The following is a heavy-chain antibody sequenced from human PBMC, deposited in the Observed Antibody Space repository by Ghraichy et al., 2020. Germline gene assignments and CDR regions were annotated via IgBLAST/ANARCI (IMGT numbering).Heavy chain of an antibody. CDR3: ARGSPIVLMVYAMWGFSP. CDR1: GGSFSGYY. CDR2: INHSGST. Sequence: SETLSLTCAVYGGSFSGYYWSWIRQPPGKGLEWIGEINHSGSTNYNPSLKSRVTISVDTSKNQFSLKLSSVTAADTAVYYCARGSPIVLMVYAMWGFSPWGQGTLVTVSS. J-gene: IGHJ5*02. V-gene: IGHV4-34*01. D-gene: IGHD2-8*01.